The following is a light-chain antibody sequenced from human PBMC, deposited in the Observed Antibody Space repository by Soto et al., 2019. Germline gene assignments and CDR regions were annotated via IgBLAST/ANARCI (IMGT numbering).Light chain of an antibody. CDR1: QSVSSN. CDR3: QQYGSSPSIT. V-gene: IGKV3-20*01. J-gene: IGKJ5*01. Sequence: EIVRTQSPATLSVSPGERAALSCRASQSVSSNLAWYQQKPGQAPRLLIYGASSRATGIPDRFSGSGSGTDFTLTISRLEPEDFAVYYCQQYGSSPSITFGQGTRLEIK. CDR2: GAS.